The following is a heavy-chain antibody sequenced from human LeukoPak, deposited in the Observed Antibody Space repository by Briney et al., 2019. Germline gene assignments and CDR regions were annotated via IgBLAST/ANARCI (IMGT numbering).Heavy chain of an antibody. CDR2: FDPEDGET. Sequence: ASVKVSYKVSGYTLPELSMHWVRQAPGTGQEWTGGFDPEDGETIYAQKFQGRVTMTEDTSTDTAYMELSSLRSEDTAVYYCATAPLRVVTATFDYWGQGTLVTVSS. J-gene: IGHJ4*02. V-gene: IGHV1-24*01. CDR3: ATAPLRVVTATFDY. CDR1: GYTLPELS. D-gene: IGHD2-21*02.